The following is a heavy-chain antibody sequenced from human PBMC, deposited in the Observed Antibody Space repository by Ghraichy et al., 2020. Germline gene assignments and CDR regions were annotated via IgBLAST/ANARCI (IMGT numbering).Heavy chain of an antibody. Sequence: SETLSLTCTVSGGSISSYYWSWIRQPPGKGLEWIGYIYYSGSTNYNPSLKSRVTISVDTSKNQFSLKLSSVTAADTAVYYCARGPFHPTTVVTNLFDYWGQGTLVTVSS. V-gene: IGHV4-59*01. J-gene: IGHJ4*02. D-gene: IGHD4-23*01. CDR1: GGSISSYY. CDR2: IYYSGST. CDR3: ARGPFHPTTVVTNLFDY.